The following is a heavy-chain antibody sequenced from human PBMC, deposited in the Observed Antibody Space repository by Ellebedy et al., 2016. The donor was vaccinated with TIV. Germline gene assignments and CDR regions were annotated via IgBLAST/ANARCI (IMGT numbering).Heavy chain of an antibody. CDR1: GGTFSSYA. V-gene: IGHV1-69*04. J-gene: IGHJ3*02. CDR3: ARDYYDSMGGAFDI. CDR2: IIPILGIA. Sequence: AASVKVSCKASGGTFSSYAISWVRQAPGQGLEWMGRIIPILGIANYAQKFQGRVTITADKSTSTAYMELSSLRSEDTAVYYCARDYYDSMGGAFDIWGQGTMVTVSS. D-gene: IGHD3-22*01.